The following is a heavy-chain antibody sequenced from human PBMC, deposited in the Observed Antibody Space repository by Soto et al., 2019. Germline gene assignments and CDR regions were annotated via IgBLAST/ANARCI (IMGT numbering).Heavy chain of an antibody. J-gene: IGHJ5*02. CDR2: IYHSGST. Sequence: SETLSLTCAVSGGSISSGGYSWSWIRQPPGKGLEWIGYIYHSGSTYYNPSLKSRVTISVGRSKNQFSLKLSSVTAADTAVYYCARGSSWLGNYNWFDPWGQGTLVTVSS. CDR1: GGSISSGGYS. V-gene: IGHV4-30-2*01. CDR3: ARGSSWLGNYNWFDP. D-gene: IGHD6-19*01.